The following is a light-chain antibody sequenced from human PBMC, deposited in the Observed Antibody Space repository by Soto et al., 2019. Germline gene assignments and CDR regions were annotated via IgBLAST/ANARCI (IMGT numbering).Light chain of an antibody. CDR1: QNILYSSNNNNY. J-gene: IGKJ2*01. Sequence: DIVMTQSPDSLAVSLGERATINCRSSQNILYSSNNNNYLAWYQQKPGQPPNLLIYWASTRESGVPDRFSGSGSGTDFTLTISGLQAEDVAVYYCQQYYSSPYTFGQGTKLEIK. V-gene: IGKV4-1*01. CDR2: WAS. CDR3: QQYYSSPYT.